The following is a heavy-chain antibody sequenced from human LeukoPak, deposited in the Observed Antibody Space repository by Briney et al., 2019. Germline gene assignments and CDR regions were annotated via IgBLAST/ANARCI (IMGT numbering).Heavy chain of an antibody. V-gene: IGHV4-4*07. Sequence: SETLSLTCTVSGDSISTYYWSWIRQPAGKGLEWIGRIYSSGSTNYDPSLKSRVTMSIDTSKNQFSLKLTSVTAADTAVYHCARASGWHWFDPWGQGTLVTVSS. CDR1: GDSISTYY. J-gene: IGHJ5*02. CDR2: IYSSGST. D-gene: IGHD6-19*01. CDR3: ARASGWHWFDP.